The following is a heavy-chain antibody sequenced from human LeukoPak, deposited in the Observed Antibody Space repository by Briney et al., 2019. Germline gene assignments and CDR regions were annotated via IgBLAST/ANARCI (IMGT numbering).Heavy chain of an antibody. J-gene: IGHJ4*02. D-gene: IGHD2/OR15-2a*01. CDR1: GFTFSSYS. Sequence: GGSLRLSCAASGFTFSSYSMNWVRQAPGKGLEWVSSISSSSSYIYYADSVKGRFTISRDNAKNSLYLQMNSLRAEDTAVYYCAKESRRKSTYFDYWGQGTLVTVSS. CDR2: ISSSSSYI. V-gene: IGHV3-21*04. CDR3: AKESRRKSTYFDY.